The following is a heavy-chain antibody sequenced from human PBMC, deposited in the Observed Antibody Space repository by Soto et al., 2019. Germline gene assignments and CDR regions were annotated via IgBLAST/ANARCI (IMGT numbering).Heavy chain of an antibody. CDR3: VKDDGGNPSTEPY. J-gene: IGHJ4*02. CDR1: GFTIRNYP. V-gene: IGHV3-23*01. D-gene: IGHD4-17*01. CDR2: MSGSGDRT. Sequence: EVQLLESGGGLVQPGGSLRLSCAVSGFTIRNYPMSWVRRAPGKGLEWVSGMSGSGDRTYYADSVKGRFTISKDFFESSLSLQLDRLRVEDTAVYFCVKDDGGNPSTEPYWGRGTLVTVSS.